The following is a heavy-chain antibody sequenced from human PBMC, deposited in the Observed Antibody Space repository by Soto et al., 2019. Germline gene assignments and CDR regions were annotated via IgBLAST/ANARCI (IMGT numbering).Heavy chain of an antibody. CDR3: ARVILAAAASMGGMDV. CDR1: GYTFTGYY. D-gene: IGHD6-13*01. Sequence: RASVKVSCKASGYTFTGYYMHWVRQAPGQGLEWMGWINPNSGGTNYAQKFQGRVTMTRDTSISTAYMELSRLRSDDTAVYYCARVILAAAASMGGMDVWGQGTTVTVSS. V-gene: IGHV1-2*02. CDR2: INPNSGGT. J-gene: IGHJ6*02.